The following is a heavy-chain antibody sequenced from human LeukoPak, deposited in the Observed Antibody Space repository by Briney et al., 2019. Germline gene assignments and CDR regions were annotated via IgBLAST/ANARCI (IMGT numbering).Heavy chain of an antibody. Sequence: GGSLRLSCSASGFTFSSYAMHWVRQAPGKGLEYVSAISSNGGSTYYADSVKGRFTISRDNSKNTLYLQMSSLRAEDTAVYYCVILGGIVAADYYFDYWGQGTLVTVSS. V-gene: IGHV3-64D*09. CDR1: GFTFSSYA. J-gene: IGHJ4*02. D-gene: IGHD6-13*01. CDR3: VILGGIVAADYYFDY. CDR2: ISSNGGST.